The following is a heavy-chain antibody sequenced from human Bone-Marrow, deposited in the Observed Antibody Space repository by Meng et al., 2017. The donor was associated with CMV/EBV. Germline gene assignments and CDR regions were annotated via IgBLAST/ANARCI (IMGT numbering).Heavy chain of an antibody. D-gene: IGHD2-2*01. CDR3: ARAPVVPAADTYYYYGMDV. CDR1: GFTFSTYW. CDR2: IKQDGSKK. J-gene: IGHJ6*02. Sequence: GESLKISCAASGFTFSTYWMSWARQAPGKGLEWVANIKQDGSKKYYVDSVRGRFTISRDNAGNSLYLEMNSLRAEDTAVYYCARAPVVPAADTYYYYGMDVWGQGTTVTVSS. V-gene: IGHV3-7*01.